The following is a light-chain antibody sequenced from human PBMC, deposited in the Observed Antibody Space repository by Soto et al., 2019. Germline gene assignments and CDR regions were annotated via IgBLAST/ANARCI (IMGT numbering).Light chain of an antibody. J-gene: IGKJ2*01. CDR2: GAS. CDR1: QSVSSS. V-gene: IGKV3-15*01. Sequence: EVVMTQSPATLSVSPGDGATLSCRASQSVSSSLAWYQQKPGQAPRLLFYGASTRATGIPARFSGSGSGTEFALTISSLQSEDFAVYYCQQYYNWPYTFGQGTKLEIK. CDR3: QQYYNWPYT.